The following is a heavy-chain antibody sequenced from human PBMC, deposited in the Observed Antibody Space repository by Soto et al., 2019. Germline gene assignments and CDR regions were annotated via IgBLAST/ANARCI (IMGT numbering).Heavy chain of an antibody. D-gene: IGHD1-26*01. CDR2: IWYDGSNK. CDR3: AREWGFAGATTVAFDI. J-gene: IGHJ3*02. Sequence: GGSLRLSCAASGFTFSSYGMHWVRQAPGKGLEWVAVIWYDGSNKYYADSVKGRFTISRDNSKNTLYLQMNSLRAEDTAVYYCAREWGFAGATTVAFDIWGQGTMVTVSS. V-gene: IGHV3-33*01. CDR1: GFTFSSYG.